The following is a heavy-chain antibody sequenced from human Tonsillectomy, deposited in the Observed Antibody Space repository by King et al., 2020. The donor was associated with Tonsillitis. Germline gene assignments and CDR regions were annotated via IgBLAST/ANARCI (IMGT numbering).Heavy chain of an antibody. CDR3: AXXXXXXXVVXXXXXXXTFDX. CDR2: ISXXXSNX. V-gene: IGHV3-30*18. Sequence: VQLVESGGGVVQPXXSLRLSCAASGXTXSSYGMXWVRQAPGKGXEWVXVISXXXSNXXXADXXXGRFTIXRDXSKNTLYVQMNSLRAEDTAVYYCAXXXXXXXVVXXXXXXXTFDXXXXGTMXTVXS. J-gene: IGHJ3*01. CDR1: GXTXSSYG.